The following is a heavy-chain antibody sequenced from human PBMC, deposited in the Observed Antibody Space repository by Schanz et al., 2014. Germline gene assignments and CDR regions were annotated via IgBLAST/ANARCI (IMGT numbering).Heavy chain of an antibody. V-gene: IGHV3-30*04. CDR2: ISYDGNNK. CDR3: AREIPAGGHFDY. J-gene: IGHJ4*02. Sequence: VQLVESGGGLVKPGDSLRLSCAASGFTFSSYTMKWVRQAPGKGLEWVALISYDGNNKYYADSVKGRFTISRDNSKNTLYLRMISLRAEDTAMFYCAREIPAGGHFDYWGQGTLVSVSS. CDR1: GFTFSSYT. D-gene: IGHD2-15*01.